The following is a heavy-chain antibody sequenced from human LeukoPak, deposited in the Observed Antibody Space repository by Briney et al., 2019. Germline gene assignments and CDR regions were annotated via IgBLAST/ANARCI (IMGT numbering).Heavy chain of an antibody. V-gene: IGHV3-7*01. Sequence: PGGSLRLSCAASGFTFSSFWMTWVRQAPGKGLEWVATIKQDGSEKYYVDSVKGRFTISRDNAKNSLYLQMNSLRAEDTAVYYCARARRITMIVVANNWFDPWGQGTLVTVSS. D-gene: IGHD3-22*01. CDR2: IKQDGSEK. CDR1: GFTFSSFW. J-gene: IGHJ5*02. CDR3: ARARRITMIVVANNWFDP.